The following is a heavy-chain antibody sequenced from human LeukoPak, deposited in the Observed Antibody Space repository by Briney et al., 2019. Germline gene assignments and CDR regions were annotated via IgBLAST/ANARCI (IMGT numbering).Heavy chain of an antibody. CDR3: AKGGRAAAGRYYYYGMDV. V-gene: IGHV3-30-3*01. CDR1: GFTFSSYA. CDR2: ISYDGSYK. D-gene: IGHD6-13*01. J-gene: IGHJ6*02. Sequence: GSLRLSCAASGFTFSSYAMHWVRQAPGKGLEWVAVISYDGSYKYYADSVKGRFTISRDNSKNTLYLQMNSLRAEDTAVYYCAKGGRAAAGRYYYYGMDVWGQGTTVTVSS.